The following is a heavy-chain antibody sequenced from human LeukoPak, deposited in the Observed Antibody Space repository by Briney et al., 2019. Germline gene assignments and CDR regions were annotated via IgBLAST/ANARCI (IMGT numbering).Heavy chain of an antibody. Sequence: QPGGSLRLSCAASGFTFSSYAMSWVRQAPGKGLEWVSAISGSGGSTYYADSAKGRFTISRDNSKNTLYLQMNSLRAEDTAVYYCAKDLAIYDSIYFDYWGQGTLVTVSS. D-gene: IGHD3-22*01. CDR1: GFTFSSYA. CDR2: ISGSGGST. CDR3: AKDLAIYDSIYFDY. V-gene: IGHV3-23*01. J-gene: IGHJ4*02.